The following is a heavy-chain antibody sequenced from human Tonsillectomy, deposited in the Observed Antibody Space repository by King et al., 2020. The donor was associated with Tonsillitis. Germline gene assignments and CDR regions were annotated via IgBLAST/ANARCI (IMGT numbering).Heavy chain of an antibody. CDR3: ARPLHYDFWSGYYGDDAFDI. Sequence: VQLQQWGAGLLKPSEPLSLTCAVYGGSFSGYYWSWIRQPPGKGLEWIGEINHSGSTNYNPSLKSRVTISVDTSKNQFSLKLSSVTAADTAVYYCARPLHYDFWSGYYGDDAFDIWGQGTMVTVSS. D-gene: IGHD3-3*01. J-gene: IGHJ3*02. CDR2: INHSGST. CDR1: GGSFSGYY. V-gene: IGHV4-34*01.